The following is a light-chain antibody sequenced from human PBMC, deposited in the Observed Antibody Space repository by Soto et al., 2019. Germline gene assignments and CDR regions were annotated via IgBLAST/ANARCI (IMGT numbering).Light chain of an antibody. CDR1: QGIGIY. CDR3: QNYKRAPIT. V-gene: IGKV1-27*01. CDR2: GAS. Sequence: DIQMTQSPSSLSASVGDRVTITCRASQGIGIYLAWYQQTPGKVPKHLIYGASKLQSGVPSRFSGGGSGTNFTLTISSLQPEDVETYYCQNYKRAPITFGQGTRLEIK. J-gene: IGKJ5*01.